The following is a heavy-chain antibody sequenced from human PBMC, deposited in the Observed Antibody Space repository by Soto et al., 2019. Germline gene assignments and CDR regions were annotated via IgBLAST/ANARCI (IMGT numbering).Heavy chain of an antibody. CDR2: INGGGGTT. J-gene: IGHJ4*02. D-gene: IGHD2-2*01. CDR3: AKVVCTSNCYDY. CDR1: GFTFSSYA. V-gene: IGHV3-23*01. Sequence: GGSLRLSSTASGFTFSSYAMSWVRQAPGKGLEWVSSINGGGGTTNYADSVKGRFTISRDNSKNTLYLQMSSLRAEDTAVYFCAKVVCTSNCYDYWGQGTLVTVSS.